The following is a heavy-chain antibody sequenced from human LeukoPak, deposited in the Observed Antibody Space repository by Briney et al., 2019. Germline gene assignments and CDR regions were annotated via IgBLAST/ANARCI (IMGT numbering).Heavy chain of an antibody. J-gene: IGHJ4*02. CDR3: VKVSVAGTSVDY. V-gene: IGHV3-74*01. CDR1: GFTYSRYW. CDR2: IKGDESYT. D-gene: IGHD6-19*01. Sequence: GGSLRLSCAASGFTYSRYWMHWVRQVPGKGLVWVARIKGDESYTFYADSVKGRFTISRDNSKNALYLQMSSLRAEDTAVYYCVKVSVAGTSVDYWGQGTLVTVSS.